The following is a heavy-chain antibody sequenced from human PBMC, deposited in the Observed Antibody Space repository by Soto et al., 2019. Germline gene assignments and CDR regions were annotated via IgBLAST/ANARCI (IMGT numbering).Heavy chain of an antibody. CDR2: IDPSDSYT. Sequence: GESLKISCKGSGYSFTSYWISWVRQMPGKGLEWMGRIDPSDSYTNYSPSFQGHVTISADKSISTAYLQWSSLKASDTAMYYCTSLPYSRNYYYGMDVXGQGTTVTVSS. CDR1: GYSFTSYW. D-gene: IGHD6-13*01. V-gene: IGHV5-10-1*01. CDR3: TSLPYSRNYYYGMDV. J-gene: IGHJ6*02.